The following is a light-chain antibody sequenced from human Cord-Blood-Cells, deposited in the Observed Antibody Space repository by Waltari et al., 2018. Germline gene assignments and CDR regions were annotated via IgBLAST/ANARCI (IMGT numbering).Light chain of an antibody. CDR2: EDN. CDR1: SGSLASNY. CDR3: QSYDSSNQV. J-gene: IGLJ3*02. V-gene: IGLV6-57*03. Sequence: NFMLTQPHSVSESPGTTVTISCTRSSGSLASNYVQWYQQRPGSAPTTVIYEDNQRPSGVPDRFSGSIDSSSNSASLTISGLKTEDEADYYCQSYDSSNQVFGGGTKLTVL.